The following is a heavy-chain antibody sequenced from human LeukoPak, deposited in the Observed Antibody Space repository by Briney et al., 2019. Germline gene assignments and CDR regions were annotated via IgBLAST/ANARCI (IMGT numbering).Heavy chain of an antibody. J-gene: IGHJ6*03. V-gene: IGHV3-21*01. Sequence: GGSLRLSCAASGFTFSSYSMNWVRQAPGKGLEWVSSISSSSSYIYYADSVKGRFTISRDNAKNSLYLQMNSLRAKDTAVYYCARGVAGFSEDYYYYMDVWGKGTTVTVSS. CDR1: GFTFSSYS. D-gene: IGHD2-15*01. CDR3: ARGVAGFSEDYYYYMDV. CDR2: ISSSSSYI.